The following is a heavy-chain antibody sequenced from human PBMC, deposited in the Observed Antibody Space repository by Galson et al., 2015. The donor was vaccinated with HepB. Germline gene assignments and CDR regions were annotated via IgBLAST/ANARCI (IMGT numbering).Heavy chain of an antibody. J-gene: IGHJ3*02. Sequence: SLRLSCAASGFTFSSYGMHWVRQALGKGLEWVAVIWYDGSNKYYADSVKGRFTISRDNSKNTLYLQMNSLRAEDTAVYYCARDNPMSRQAFDIWGQGTMVTVSS. CDR3: ARDNPMSRQAFDI. CDR1: GFTFSSYG. D-gene: IGHD1-14*01. CDR2: IWYDGSNK. V-gene: IGHV3-33*08.